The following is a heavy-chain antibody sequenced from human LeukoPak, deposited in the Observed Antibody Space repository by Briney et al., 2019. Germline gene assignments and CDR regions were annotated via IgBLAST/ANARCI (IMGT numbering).Heavy chain of an antibody. D-gene: IGHD5-12*01. CDR3: ARQLGYSGYDFLDY. CDR2: ISSSSSTI. CDR1: GFTFSSYS. J-gene: IGHJ4*02. V-gene: IGHV3-48*04. Sequence: GGSLRLSCAASGFTFSSYSMNWVRQAPGKGLEWVSYISSSSSTIYYADSVKGRFTISRDNAKNSLYLQMNSLRAEDTAVYYCARQLGYSGYDFLDYWGQGTLVTVSS.